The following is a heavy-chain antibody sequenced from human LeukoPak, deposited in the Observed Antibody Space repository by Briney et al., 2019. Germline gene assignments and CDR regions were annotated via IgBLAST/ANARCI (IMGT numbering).Heavy chain of an antibody. D-gene: IGHD4-11*01. V-gene: IGHV3-7*01. Sequence: PGGSLRLSCAASGFTLSTYWMSWARQAPGKGLEWVANIKQDESEKYYMDSVEGRFTISRDNAKNSLSLQMSSLRADDKAVYYWARVGRDSKYGHFDFWGQGTLVTVSS. J-gene: IGHJ4*02. CDR2: IKQDESEK. CDR1: GFTLSTYW. CDR3: ARVGRDSKYGHFDF.